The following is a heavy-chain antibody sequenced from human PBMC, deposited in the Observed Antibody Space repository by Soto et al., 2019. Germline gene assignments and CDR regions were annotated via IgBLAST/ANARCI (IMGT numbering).Heavy chain of an antibody. CDR3: ARDQLEGNWFDP. Sequence: QLQLQESGSGLVRPSQTLSLTCAVSGGSISSGGYSWNWIRQPPGKGLEWIGYIYHSGSTLYNPSLKSRGNISVDKAKDQCALELSSVTAADTAVYYCARDQLEGNWFDPWGQGTLVTVSS. CDR1: GGSISSGGYS. V-gene: IGHV4-30-2*01. CDR2: IYHSGST. D-gene: IGHD1-1*01. J-gene: IGHJ5*02.